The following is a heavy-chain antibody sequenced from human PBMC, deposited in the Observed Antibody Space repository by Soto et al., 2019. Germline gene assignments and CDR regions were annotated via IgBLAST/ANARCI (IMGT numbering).Heavy chain of an antibody. Sequence: QVQLVESGGNVVQPGRSLRLSCAASGFIFRTYGMHWVRQAPGKGLEWVAVISYSGNKKAYADSVKGRFAISRDNSNNTLYLQIDSLTAADTAVDYCAKGPFIPVAGTPPGAFDMWGQGTMVTVSS. D-gene: IGHD6-19*01. V-gene: IGHV3-30*18. CDR3: AKGPFIPVAGTPPGAFDM. CDR2: ISYSGNKK. J-gene: IGHJ3*02. CDR1: GFIFRTYG.